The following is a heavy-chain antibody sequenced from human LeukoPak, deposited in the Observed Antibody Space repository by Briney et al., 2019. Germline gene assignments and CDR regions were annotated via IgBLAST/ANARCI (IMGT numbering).Heavy chain of an antibody. V-gene: IGHV3-53*01. J-gene: IGHJ6*02. CDR2: IYSGGST. CDR3: ARDLPGGSSSWYLGYYYGMDV. Sequence: GGSRGLSCAASGFTVSSNYMSWVRQAPGKGLEWVSVIYSGGSTYYADSVKGRFTISRDNSKNTLYLQMNSLRAEDAAVYYCARDLPGGSSSWYLGYYYGMDVWGQGTTVTVSS. D-gene: IGHD6-13*01. CDR1: GFTVSSNY.